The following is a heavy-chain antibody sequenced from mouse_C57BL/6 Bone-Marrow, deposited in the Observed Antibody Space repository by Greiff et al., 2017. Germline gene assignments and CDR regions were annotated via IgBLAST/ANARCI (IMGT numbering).Heavy chain of an antibody. D-gene: IGHD2-2*01. Sequence: EVKLMESGEGLVKPGGSLKLSCAASGFTFSSYAMSWVRQTPEKRLEWVAYISSGGDYIYYADTLKGRFTISRANARNILYLQMSSLKSEDTAMYYCTRRGYGRGDYWGQGTSVTVSS. CDR3: TRRGYGRGDY. V-gene: IGHV5-9-1*02. CDR1: GFTFSSYA. CDR2: ISSGGDYI. J-gene: IGHJ4*01.